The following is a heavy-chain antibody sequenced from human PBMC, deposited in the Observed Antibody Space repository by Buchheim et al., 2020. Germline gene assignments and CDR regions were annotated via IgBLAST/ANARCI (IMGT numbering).Heavy chain of an antibody. D-gene: IGHD7-27*01. CDR1: GFSISANS. V-gene: IGHV3-21*04. CDR3: ATGGWGSDFFDY. CDR2: ISRSSDFI. J-gene: IGHJ4*02. Sequence: VQLVESGGGVVQPGRSLRLSCAASGFSISANSMNWVRQAPGKGLEWVSSISRSSDFIYYADSVKGRFIISRDNSHNTLYLQMNSLRVEDTAVYYCATGGWGSDFFDYWGQGTL.